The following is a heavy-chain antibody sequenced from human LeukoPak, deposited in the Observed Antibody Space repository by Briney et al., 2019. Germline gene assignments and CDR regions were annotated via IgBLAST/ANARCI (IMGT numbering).Heavy chain of an antibody. CDR2: ISWNSGSI. Sequence: PGGSLRLSCPASGFTFDDYAMHWVRQAPGKGLEWVSGISWNSGSIGYADSVKGRFTISRDNAKNSLYLQMNSLRAEDTAVYYCARDQLLNYYDSSGFWGQGTMVTVSS. J-gene: IGHJ3*01. V-gene: IGHV3-9*01. D-gene: IGHD3-22*01. CDR3: ARDQLLNYYDSSGF. CDR1: GFTFDDYA.